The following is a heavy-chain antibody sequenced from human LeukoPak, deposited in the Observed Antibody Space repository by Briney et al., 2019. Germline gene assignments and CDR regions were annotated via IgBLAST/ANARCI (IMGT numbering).Heavy chain of an antibody. CDR3: AKADSSGYYYYGMDV. Sequence: TAGSLRLSCAGSGFIFSSYSMNWVRQAPGKGLEWVSYISSSSTTIYYADSVKGRFTISRDNSKNTLYLQMNSLRAEDTAVYYCAKADSSGYYYYGMDVWGQGTTVTVSS. CDR1: GFIFSSYS. CDR2: ISSSSTTI. D-gene: IGHD3-22*01. V-gene: IGHV3-48*01. J-gene: IGHJ6*02.